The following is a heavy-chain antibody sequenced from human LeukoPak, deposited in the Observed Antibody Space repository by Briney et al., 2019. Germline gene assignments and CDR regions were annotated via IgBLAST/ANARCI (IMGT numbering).Heavy chain of an antibody. CDR2: INPNSGGT. J-gene: IGHJ3*02. CDR3: AREKVGIPAFDI. CDR1: GYTFTGYY. V-gene: IGHV1-2*02. Sequence: ASVKVSCKGSGYTFTGYYMHWVRQAPGQGLEWMGWINPNSGGTNYAQKFQGRVTMTRDTSISTAYMELSRLRSDDTAVYYCAREKVGIPAFDIWGQGTVVSVSS. D-gene: IGHD2-21*01.